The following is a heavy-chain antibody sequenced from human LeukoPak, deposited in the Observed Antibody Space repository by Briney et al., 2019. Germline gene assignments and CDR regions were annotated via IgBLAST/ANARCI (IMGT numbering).Heavy chain of an antibody. V-gene: IGHV2-5*01. CDR1: GFSLSTSGVG. Sequence: SGPTLVKPTQTLTLTCTFSGFSLSTSGVGVGWIRQPPGKALEWLALIYWNDDKRHSPSLKSRLTITKDTSKNQVVLTMTNMDPVDTATYYCAHRPSDIVVVPAVHGWFDPWGQGTLVTVSS. CDR2: IYWNDDK. CDR3: AHRPSDIVVVPAVHGWFDP. D-gene: IGHD2-2*01. J-gene: IGHJ5*02.